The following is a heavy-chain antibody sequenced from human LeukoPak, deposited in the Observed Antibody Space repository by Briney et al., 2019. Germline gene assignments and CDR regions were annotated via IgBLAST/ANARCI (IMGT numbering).Heavy chain of an antibody. D-gene: IGHD3-10*01. CDR3: ARGVSGRGGHAFDI. Sequence: GGTLRLSCAASGFTFSGYSMNWVRQAPGKGLEWISYISSSSNAIYYADSVKGRFTISRDNAKNSLYLQMNSLRDEDTAVYYCARGVSGRGGHAFDIWGQGTMVSVSS. CDR2: ISSSSNAI. V-gene: IGHV3-48*02. J-gene: IGHJ3*02. CDR1: GFTFSGYS.